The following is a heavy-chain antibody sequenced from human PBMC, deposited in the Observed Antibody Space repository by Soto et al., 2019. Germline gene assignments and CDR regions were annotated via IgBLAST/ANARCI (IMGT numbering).Heavy chain of an antibody. Sequence: QVQLVQSGAEVKKPGASVKVSCKASGYTFTSYGISWVRQAPGQGLEWMGWISAYNGNTNYAQKLQGRVTMTTDTSTSTAYMELRSLRSDDTAVYYCARTDLWFVELFPDSGPYYFYYWGQGTLVTVSS. CDR3: ARTDLWFVELFPDSGPYYFYY. D-gene: IGHD3-10*01. V-gene: IGHV1-18*01. J-gene: IGHJ4*02. CDR2: ISAYNGNT. CDR1: GYTFTSYG.